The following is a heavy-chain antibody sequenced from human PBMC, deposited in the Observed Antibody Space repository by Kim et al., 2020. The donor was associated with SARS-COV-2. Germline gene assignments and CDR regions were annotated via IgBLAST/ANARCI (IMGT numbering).Heavy chain of an antibody. V-gene: IGHV3-74*01. CDR3: VKDFGGPSES. D-gene: IGHD3-16*01. Sequence: RIINHADSVRGRFTISRDDATNTLYLQMNSLRPDDTAMYYCVKDFGGPSESWGQGTLVTVSS. CDR2: RII. J-gene: IGHJ5*02.